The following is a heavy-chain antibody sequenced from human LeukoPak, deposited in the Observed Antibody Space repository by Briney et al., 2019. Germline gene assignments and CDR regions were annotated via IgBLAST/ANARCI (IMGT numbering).Heavy chain of an antibody. CDR1: GFTFSNYA. CDR2: ISGSGGST. CDR3: AKDRADCSNTSCYAFFDY. J-gene: IGHJ4*02. D-gene: IGHD2-2*01. Sequence: GGSLRLSCAASGFTFSNYAINWVRQPPGKGLEWVSAISGSGGSTFYADSVKGRFTISRDNSKNTLYLQMNSLRAEDTAVYYCAKDRADCSNTSCYAFFDYWGQGTLATVSP. V-gene: IGHV3-23*01.